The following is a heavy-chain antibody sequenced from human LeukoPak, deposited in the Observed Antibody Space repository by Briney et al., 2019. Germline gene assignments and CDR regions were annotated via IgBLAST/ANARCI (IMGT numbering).Heavy chain of an antibody. V-gene: IGHV3-33*01. CDR1: GFTFSSYG. CDR2: IWYDGSNK. CDR3: ARGSRRRLRYFDWLSDFDY. D-gene: IGHD3-9*01. J-gene: IGHJ4*02. Sequence: GRSLRLSCAASGFTFSSYGMHWVRQAPGKGLEWVAVIWYDGSNKYYADSVKGRFTISRDNSKNTLYLQMNSLRAEDTAVYYCARGSRRRLRYFDWLSDFDYWGQGTLVTVSS.